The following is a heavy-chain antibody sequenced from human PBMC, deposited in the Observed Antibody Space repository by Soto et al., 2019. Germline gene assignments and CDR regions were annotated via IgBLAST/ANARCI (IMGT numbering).Heavy chain of an antibody. J-gene: IGHJ1*01. CDR3: ARTPPHYYYDSSGHYYFQH. CDR2: IYPGDSDT. D-gene: IGHD3-22*01. V-gene: IGHV5-51*01. Sequence: GESLKISCKGSGYSFTSYWIGWVRQMPGKGLEWMGIIYPGDSDTRYSPSFQGQVTISADKSISTAYLQWSSLKASDTAMYYCARTPPHYYYDSSGHYYFQHWGQGTLVTVSS. CDR1: GYSFTSYW.